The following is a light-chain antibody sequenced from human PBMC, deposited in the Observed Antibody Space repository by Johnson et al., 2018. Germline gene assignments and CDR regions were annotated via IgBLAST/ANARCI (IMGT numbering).Light chain of an antibody. J-gene: IGLJ1*01. V-gene: IGLV1-51*02. Sequence: QSVLTQPPSVSAAPGQKVTISCSGSSSNIGNNYVSWYQQLPGTAPKLLIYENNKRPSGIPDRFSGSKSGTSATLGITGLQTGDEAVYDCGTWDSSLGAGNGFGTGTKVTVL. CDR2: ENN. CDR3: GTWDSSLGAGNG. CDR1: SSNIGNNY.